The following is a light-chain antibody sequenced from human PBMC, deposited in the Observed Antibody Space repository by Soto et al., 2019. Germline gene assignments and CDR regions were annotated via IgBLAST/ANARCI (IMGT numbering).Light chain of an antibody. CDR3: QQRSNWPST. Sequence: EIVLTQSPDTLSLSPGERATLSCRASQSVRGYLAWYQQKPGQAPRLLIYDASNRATGIPTRFSGSGSGTDFTLTISSLEPEDFAVYYCQQRSNWPSTFGGGTKVEIK. J-gene: IGKJ4*01. CDR1: QSVRGY. CDR2: DAS. V-gene: IGKV3-11*01.